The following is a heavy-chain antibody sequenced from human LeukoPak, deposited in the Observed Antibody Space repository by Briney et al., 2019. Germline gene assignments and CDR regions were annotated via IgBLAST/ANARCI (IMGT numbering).Heavy chain of an antibody. D-gene: IGHD3-22*01. CDR2: ISWNSGSI. CDR3: AKDTQRYYYDSSTLIN. CDR1: GFTFDDYA. J-gene: IGHJ3*01. Sequence: GGSLRLSCAASGFTFDDYAMHWVRQAPGKGLEWVSGISWNSGSIGYADSVKGRFTISRDNAKNSLYLQMNSLRAEDTALYYCAKDTQRYYYDSSTLINWGQGTMVTVSS. V-gene: IGHV3-9*01.